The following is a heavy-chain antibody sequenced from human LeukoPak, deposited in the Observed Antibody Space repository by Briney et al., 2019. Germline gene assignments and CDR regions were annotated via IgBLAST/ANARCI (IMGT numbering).Heavy chain of an antibody. V-gene: IGHV1-69*04. CDR3: ATKDIVVVVGGMDV. Sequence: ASVKVSCEASGGTFSSYAISWVRQAPGQGLEWMGRIIPILGIANYAQKFQGRVTITADKSTSTAYMELSSLRSEDTAVYYCATKDIVVVVGGMDVWGQGTTVTVSS. CDR1: GGTFSSYA. D-gene: IGHD2-15*01. J-gene: IGHJ6*02. CDR2: IIPILGIA.